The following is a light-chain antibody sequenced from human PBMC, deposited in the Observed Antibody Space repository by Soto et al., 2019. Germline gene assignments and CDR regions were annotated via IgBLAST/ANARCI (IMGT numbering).Light chain of an antibody. J-gene: IGLJ3*02. CDR1: TSNVESET. Sequence: QSVLTQPPSSSVAPGQTVTISCSGSTSNVESETVNWYQQLPGTAPKLVVFRNNKRPSAVPDRFSASKSGTSASLAISNLQPEDEADDYCVAWDANLNGWVFGGGTKLTVL. CDR2: RNN. V-gene: IGLV1-44*01. CDR3: VAWDANLNGWV.